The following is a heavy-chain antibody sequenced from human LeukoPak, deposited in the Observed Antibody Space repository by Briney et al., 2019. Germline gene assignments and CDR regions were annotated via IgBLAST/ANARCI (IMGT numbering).Heavy chain of an antibody. D-gene: IGHD3-22*01. CDR2: ISSSSSTI. V-gene: IGHV3-48*01. Sequence: PGGSLRLSCAASGFTFSNSAMNWVRQAPGKGLEWVSHISSSSSTIYYADSVKGRFTISRDNAKNSLYLQMNSLRAEDTAVYYCARVPLYKMDRSNYYYGLTYFDYWGQGTLVTVSS. J-gene: IGHJ4*02. CDR1: GFTFSNSA. CDR3: ARVPLYKMDRSNYYYGLTYFDY.